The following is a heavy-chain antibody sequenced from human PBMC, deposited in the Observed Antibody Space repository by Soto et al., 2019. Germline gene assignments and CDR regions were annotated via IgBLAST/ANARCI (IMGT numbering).Heavy chain of an antibody. V-gene: IGHV4-30-2*01. CDR3: ARYRIAARRGXDY. CDR1: GGSVSSGGYS. J-gene: IGHJ4*02. D-gene: IGHD6-6*01. Sequence: PSETLSLTCAVSGGSVSSGGYSWIWIRQPPGKGLEWIGYIYHSGSTYYNPSLKSRVTISVDRSKNQFSLKLSSVTAADTAVYYCARYRIAARRGXDYWGQGTLVTV. CDR2: IYHSGST.